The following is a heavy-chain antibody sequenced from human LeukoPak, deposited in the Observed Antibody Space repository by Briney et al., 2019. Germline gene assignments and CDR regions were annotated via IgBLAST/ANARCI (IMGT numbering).Heavy chain of an antibody. V-gene: IGHV3-53*01. CDR3: ARHSGSYYITGDY. Sequence: GGSLRLSCAVSGFTVSGNYMSWVRQAPGKGLEWVSLNSGGSTHYADSVKGRFTISRDNSKNTLYLQMSSLRADDTAVYYCARHSGSYYITGDYWGQGTLVTVSS. CDR1: GFTVSGNY. CDR2: NSGGST. J-gene: IGHJ4*02. D-gene: IGHD1-26*01.